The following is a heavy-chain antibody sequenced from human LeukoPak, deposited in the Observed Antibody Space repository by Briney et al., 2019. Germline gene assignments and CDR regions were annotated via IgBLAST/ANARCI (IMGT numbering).Heavy chain of an antibody. J-gene: IGHJ4*02. Sequence: PGGSLRLSCAASGFTFSSYAMRWVRQAPGKGLEWVSAISGSGGSTYYADSVKGRFTISRDNSKNTLYLQMNRLRAEDTAVYCCASSDTAMVSCLWYWGQGNLVTVSS. CDR2: ISGSGGST. CDR3: ASSDTAMVSCLWY. D-gene: IGHD5-18*01. V-gene: IGHV3-23*01. CDR1: GFTFSSYA.